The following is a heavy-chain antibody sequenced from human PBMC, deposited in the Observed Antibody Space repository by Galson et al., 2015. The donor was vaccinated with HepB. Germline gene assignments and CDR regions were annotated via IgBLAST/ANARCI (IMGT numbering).Heavy chain of an antibody. CDR2: ISSSSSTI. CDR1: AFSFSSQS. CDR3: ARGGPWFGERTEYFQN. V-gene: IGHV3-48*04. D-gene: IGHD3-10*01. J-gene: IGHJ1*01. Sequence: SLRLSCAASAFSFSSQSMNWVRQAPGRGLDGNSYISSSSSTISYAASVKGRFVVSRDNARMWVFLQMNSLRGEDTAVYYCARGGPWFGERTEYFQNWGRGTLVTVSS.